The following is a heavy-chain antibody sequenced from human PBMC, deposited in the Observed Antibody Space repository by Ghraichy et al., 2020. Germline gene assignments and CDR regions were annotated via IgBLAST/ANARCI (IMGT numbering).Heavy chain of an antibody. J-gene: IGHJ4*02. Sequence: GGSLRLSFRASGFSFSNSWMSWVRQAPEKGLEWVANINNDGKEKYYVDSLKGRFTISRDNGKNSLFLQISSLRVDDTAIYYCARDPKRGALDYWGRGTLVAVSA. CDR1: GFSFSNSW. CDR3: ARDPKRGALDY. CDR2: INNDGKEK. D-gene: IGHD3-10*01. V-gene: IGHV3-7*03.